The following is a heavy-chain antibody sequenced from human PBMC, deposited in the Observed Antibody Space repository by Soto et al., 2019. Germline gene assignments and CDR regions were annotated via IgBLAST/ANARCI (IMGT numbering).Heavy chain of an antibody. CDR1: GFTLSNAW. V-gene: IGHV3-15*01. Sequence: GGSLRLSCAASGFTLSNAWMSWVRQAPGKGLEWVGRIKSKTDGGTTDYAAPVKGRFTISRDDSKNTLYLQMNSLKTEDTAVYYCTTDLEGQYYDFWSGYYVDYWGQGTLVTVSS. J-gene: IGHJ4*02. D-gene: IGHD3-3*01. CDR2: IKSKTDGGTT. CDR3: TTDLEGQYYDFWSGYYVDY.